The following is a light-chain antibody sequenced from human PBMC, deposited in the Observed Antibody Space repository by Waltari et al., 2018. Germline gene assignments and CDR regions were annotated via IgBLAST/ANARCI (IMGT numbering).Light chain of an antibody. J-gene: IGKJ1*01. CDR1: QSLVHSDGNTY. V-gene: IGKV2-30*02. CDR2: KVS. CDR3: MQGTHWHRT. Sequence: DVVMTQSPLSLPVTLGQPASISCRSSQSLVHSDGNTYLNWFQQRPGQSPRRLIYKVSRRESGVPDRFSGSGSGTDFTLKISRVEAEDVGFYYCMQGTHWHRTFGQGSKVEIK.